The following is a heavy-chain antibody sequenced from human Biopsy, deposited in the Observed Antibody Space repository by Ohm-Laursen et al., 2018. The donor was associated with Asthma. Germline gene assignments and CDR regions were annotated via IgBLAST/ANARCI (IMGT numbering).Heavy chain of an antibody. CDR3: ARATSTWSQSGPHFFDH. CDR1: PGSINDYY. J-gene: IGHJ5*02. CDR2: VHSSGST. Sequence: GTLSLTCTVSPGSINDYYWNWIRQFPGKGLEWIGYVHSSGSTRFIPSLKSRVTVSVDTSVDQVSLKLSSVSAADTAIYYCARATSTWSQSGPHFFDHWGPGTLVTVSS. D-gene: IGHD6-13*01. V-gene: IGHV4-59*01.